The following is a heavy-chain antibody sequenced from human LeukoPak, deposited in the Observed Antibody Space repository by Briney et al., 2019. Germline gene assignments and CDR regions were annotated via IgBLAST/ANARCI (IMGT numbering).Heavy chain of an antibody. CDR3: AVPPTEFKLYDFWSGYYWSY. CDR1: GGSISSSSYY. D-gene: IGHD3-3*01. Sequence: PSETLSLTCTVSGGSISSSSYYWGWIRQPPGKGLEWIGSIYYSGSTYYNPSLKSRVTISVDTSKNQFSLKLSSVTAADTAVYYCAVPPTEFKLYDFWSGYYWSYWGQGTLVTVSS. J-gene: IGHJ4*02. CDR2: IYYSGST. V-gene: IGHV4-39*01.